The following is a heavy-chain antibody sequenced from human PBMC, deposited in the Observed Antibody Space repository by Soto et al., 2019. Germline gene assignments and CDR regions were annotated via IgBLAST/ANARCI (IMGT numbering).Heavy chain of an antibody. CDR1: GYTFSTYG. CDR2: ISYNGAT. CDR3: AGDRSTSDF. D-gene: IGHD2-2*01. Sequence: QVQLVQSGAEMKKPGASVKVSCKTSGYTFSTYGVSWVRQAPGQGLEWMGWISYNGATDYAQKLQGRVTMTRDTSTRTAYMELRSLTSDDTAVYYCAGDRSTSDFWGQGTLVTVSS. J-gene: IGHJ4*02. V-gene: IGHV1-18*01.